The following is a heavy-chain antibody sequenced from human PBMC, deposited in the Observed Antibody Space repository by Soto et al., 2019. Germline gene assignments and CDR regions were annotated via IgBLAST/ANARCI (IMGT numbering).Heavy chain of an antibody. Sequence: SETLSLTCAVYGGSFSGYYWSWIRQPPGKGLEWIGEINHSGSTNYNPSLKSRVTISVDTSKNQFSLKLSSVTAADTAVYYCARAGAYYDFWSGYSRPYYFDYWGQGTLVTVSS. CDR2: INHSGST. CDR1: GGSFSGYY. J-gene: IGHJ4*02. D-gene: IGHD3-3*01. CDR3: ARAGAYYDFWSGYSRPYYFDY. V-gene: IGHV4-34*01.